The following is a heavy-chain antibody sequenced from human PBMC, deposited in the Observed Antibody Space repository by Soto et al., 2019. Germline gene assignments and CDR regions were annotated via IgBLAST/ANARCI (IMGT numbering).Heavy chain of an antibody. CDR1: GFTFSSYS. CDR3: TKANRYCSGANCFTFDY. CDR2: MSATGRT. V-gene: IGHV3-48*02. Sequence: GGSLRLSCAASGFTFSSYSMNWLRQAPGKGLEWIAYMSATGRTHYADSVKGRFTISRDNAKNSLSLQMSSLRDEDTAVYYCTKANRYCSGANCFTFDYWGLGTLVTVSS. J-gene: IGHJ4*02. D-gene: IGHD2-15*01.